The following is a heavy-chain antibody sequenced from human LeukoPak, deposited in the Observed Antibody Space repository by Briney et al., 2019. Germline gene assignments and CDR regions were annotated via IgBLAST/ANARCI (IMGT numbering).Heavy chain of an antibody. J-gene: IGHJ6*02. CDR3: ATAGHGSGSYYLALPMDV. Sequence: GASVKVSCKASGYTFTSYGISWVRQAPGQGLEWMGWISAYNGNTNYAQKLQGRVTMTTDTSTSTAYMELRSLRSEDTAVYYCATAGHGSGSYYLALPMDVWGQGTTVTVSS. CDR1: GYTFTSYG. V-gene: IGHV1-18*01. D-gene: IGHD3-10*01. CDR2: ISAYNGNT.